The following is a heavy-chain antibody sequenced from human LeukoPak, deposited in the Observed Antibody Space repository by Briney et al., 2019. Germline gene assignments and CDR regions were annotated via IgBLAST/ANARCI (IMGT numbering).Heavy chain of an antibody. CDR3: VRGRDTAMGS. CDR1: GDSVSSNSTS. D-gene: IGHD5-18*01. Sequence: SQTLALTCAISGDSVSSNSTSWNWIRQSPSRGLERLGRTYYRSKWKNDYAASVKSRITFNRDTSKNQLSLQLNSVTPEDTAVYYCVRGRDTAMGSWGQGTLVTVSS. J-gene: IGHJ1*01. CDR2: TYYRSKWKN. V-gene: IGHV6-1*01.